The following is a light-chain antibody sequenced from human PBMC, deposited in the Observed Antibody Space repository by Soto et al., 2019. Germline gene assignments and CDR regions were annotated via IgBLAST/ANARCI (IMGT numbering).Light chain of an antibody. CDR2: GAS. Sequence: VLKKSPATLSLKQGERATLSCGASHSVSTNYLAWYQQKPGQAPSLLIFGASNRAPDIPDRFSGSGSGTDFTLTISILEPEDFAVYFCQQYGSSVNPFCQGTKVDI. V-gene: IGKV3-20*01. CDR1: HSVSTNY. J-gene: IGKJ1*01. CDR3: QQYGSSVNP.